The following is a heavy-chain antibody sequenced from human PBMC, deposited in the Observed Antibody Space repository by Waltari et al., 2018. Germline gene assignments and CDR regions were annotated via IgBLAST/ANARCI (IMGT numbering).Heavy chain of an antibody. J-gene: IGHJ4*02. CDR1: GYTFTGYY. Sequence: QVQLVQSGAEVKKPGASVKVSCKASGYTFTGYYMHWVRQAPGQGLEWMGWINPNRGGKNYAQKFQGRVTMTRDTSISTAYMELSRLRSDDTAVYYCARAVRGYPLDYWGQGTLVTVSS. CDR3: ARAVRGYPLDY. D-gene: IGHD3-22*01. CDR2: INPNRGGK. V-gene: IGHV1-2*02.